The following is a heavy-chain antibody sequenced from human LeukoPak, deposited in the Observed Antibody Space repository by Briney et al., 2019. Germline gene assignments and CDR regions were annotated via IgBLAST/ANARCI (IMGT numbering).Heavy chain of an antibody. CDR1: GFTFSSYG. J-gene: IGHJ4*02. D-gene: IGHD2-2*01. Sequence: GGSLRLSCAASGFTFSSYGMHWVRQAPGKGLEWVAVISYDGSNKYYADSVKGRFTISRDNSKNTLYLQMNSLRAEDTAVYYCAKGERYCSSTSCLGTFDYWGQGTLVTVPS. V-gene: IGHV3-30*18. CDR2: ISYDGSNK. CDR3: AKGERYCSSTSCLGTFDY.